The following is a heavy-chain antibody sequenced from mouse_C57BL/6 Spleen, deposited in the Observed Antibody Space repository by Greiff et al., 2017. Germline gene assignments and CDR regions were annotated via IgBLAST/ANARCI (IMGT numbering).Heavy chain of an antibody. J-gene: IGHJ2*01. CDR3: AREDGSVY. CDR1: GFTFSSYA. Sequence: EVKLVEPGGGLVTPGGSLKLSCAASGFTFSSYAMSWVRQTPEKRLEWVATISDGGSYTYYPDNVKGRFTISRDNAKNNLYLQMSQMKAEDTAMYYGAREDGSVYWGQGTTLTVSS. V-gene: IGHV5-4*01. CDR2: ISDGGSYT. D-gene: IGHD1-1*01.